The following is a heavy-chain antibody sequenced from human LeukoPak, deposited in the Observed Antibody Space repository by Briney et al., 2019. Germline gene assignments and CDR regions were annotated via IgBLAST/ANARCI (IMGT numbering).Heavy chain of an antibody. V-gene: IGHV3-23*01. J-gene: IGHJ6*03. CDR2: ISDSGGST. CDR3: AKGGAVSSKSITLIRGTRKYYYYMDV. CDR1: GFTFSSYA. D-gene: IGHD3-10*01. Sequence: PGGSLRLSCEASGFTFSSYAMSWVRQAPGKGLEWVSTISDSGGSTYYADSVKGRFTISRDNSKNTLYLQMNSLRAEDTAVYYCAKGGAVSSKSITLIRGTRKYYYYMDVWGKGTTVTISS.